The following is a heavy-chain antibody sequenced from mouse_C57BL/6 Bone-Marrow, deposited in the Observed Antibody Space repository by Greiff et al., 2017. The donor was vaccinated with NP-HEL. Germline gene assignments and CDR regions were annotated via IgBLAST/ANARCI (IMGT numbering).Heavy chain of an antibody. J-gene: IGHJ2*01. Sequence: DVQLVESGGGLVKPGGSLKLSCAASGFTFSSYAMSWVRQTPEKRLEWVATISDGGSYTYYPDNVKGRFTISRDNAKNNLYLQMSHLKSEDTAMYYCARGDYIYYFDYWGQGTTLTVSS. D-gene: IGHD2-12*01. CDR2: ISDGGSYT. V-gene: IGHV5-4*01. CDR3: ARGDYIYYFDY. CDR1: GFTFSSYA.